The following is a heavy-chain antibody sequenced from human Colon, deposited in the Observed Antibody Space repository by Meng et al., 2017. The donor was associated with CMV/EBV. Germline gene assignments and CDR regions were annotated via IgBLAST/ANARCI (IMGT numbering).Heavy chain of an antibody. CDR3: VRTAYCSSTSCYSHFGMDV. D-gene: IGHD2-2*02. V-gene: IGHV3-30*02. CDR1: GFTFSSYG. CDR2: IRYDGSNK. J-gene: IGHJ6*02. Sequence: GGSLRLSCAASGFTFSSYGMHWVRQAPGKGLEWVAFIRYDGSNKYYADSVKGRFTISRDNSKNTLYLQMNSLRAEDTGIYYCVRTAYCSSTSCYSHFGMDVWGQGTTVTVSS.